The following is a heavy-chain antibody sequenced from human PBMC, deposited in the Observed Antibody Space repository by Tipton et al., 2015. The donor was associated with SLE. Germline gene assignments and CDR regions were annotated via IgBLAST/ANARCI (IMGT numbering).Heavy chain of an antibody. CDR1: GYTFTGYY. J-gene: IGHJ6*02. V-gene: IGHV1-18*04. D-gene: IGHD2-21*01. Sequence: QSGAEVKKPGASVKVSCKASGYTFTGYYMHWVRQAPGQGLEWMGWINAYNGNTNYAQKLQCRVTMTTDTSTSTVYMELRSLRSDDTAGDFGVRVAPYFYYSYGMDVWGQGPTVTVSS. CDR2: INAYNGNT. CDR3: VRVAPYFYYSYGMDV.